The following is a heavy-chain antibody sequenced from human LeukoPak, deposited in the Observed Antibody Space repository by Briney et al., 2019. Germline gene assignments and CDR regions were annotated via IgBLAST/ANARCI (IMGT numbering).Heavy chain of an antibody. Sequence: GGSLRLSCAASGFTFSSYGMHWVRQAPGKGPEWVAVISYDGSNKYYADSVKGRFTISRDNSKNTLYLQMNSLRAEDTAVYYCAKIGLAARPFDPWGQGTLVTVSS. V-gene: IGHV3-30*18. CDR1: GFTFSSYG. D-gene: IGHD6-6*01. J-gene: IGHJ5*02. CDR2: ISYDGSNK. CDR3: AKIGLAARPFDP.